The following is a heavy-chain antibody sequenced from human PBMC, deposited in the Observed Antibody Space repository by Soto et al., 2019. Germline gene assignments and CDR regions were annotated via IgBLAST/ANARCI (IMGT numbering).Heavy chain of an antibody. Sequence: EVQLVESGGGVVQPGGSLRLSCAASGFTVSSKYMSWVRQAPGKGLEWVSLIKSGGYTYYVDSVKGRLNISRDSYENTLFLRKNSLRVEDTAMYYCTTDDTYCSCGGCYGVPMEVWGKGTTVTVSA. CDR1: GFTVSSKY. J-gene: IGHJ6*04. CDR2: IKSGGYT. V-gene: IGHV3-66*01. CDR3: TTDDTYCSCGGCYGVPMEV. D-gene: IGHD2-15*01.